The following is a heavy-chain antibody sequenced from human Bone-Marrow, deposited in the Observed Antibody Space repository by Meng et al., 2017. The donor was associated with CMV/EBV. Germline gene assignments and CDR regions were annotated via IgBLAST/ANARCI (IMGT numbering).Heavy chain of an antibody. CDR2: IYYSGST. D-gene: IGHD4/OR15-4a*01. CDR3: ARAYAATLEY. J-gene: IGHJ4*02. CDR1: GGSISSYY. Sequence: GSLRLSCTVSGGSISSYYWSWIRQPPGKGLEWIGYIYYSGSTNYNPSLKSRVTISVDTSKNQFSLKLSSVTAADTAVYYCARAYAATLEYWGQGSRVTVSS. V-gene: IGHV4-59*01.